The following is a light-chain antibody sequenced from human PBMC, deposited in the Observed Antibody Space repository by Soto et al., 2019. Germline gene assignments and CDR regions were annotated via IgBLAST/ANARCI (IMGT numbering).Light chain of an antibody. CDR1: QSVSSS. CDR2: GAS. V-gene: IGKV3-15*01. Sequence: EIPVTQSPAPLSVSPGARAALSCLASQSVSSSWAWYQQKPGQAPRLLIYGASTRAAGIPARFSGSGSGTEFTLTISSLQSEDFAVYYCRQYYNWRPITFGQGTRLEIK. CDR3: RQYYNWRPIT. J-gene: IGKJ5*01.